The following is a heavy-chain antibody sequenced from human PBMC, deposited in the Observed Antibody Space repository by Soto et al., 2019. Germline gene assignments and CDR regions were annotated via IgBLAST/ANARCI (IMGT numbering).Heavy chain of an antibody. V-gene: IGHV3-33*01. CDR3: ARSWGGSYYFDY. CDR2: IWYDGSNK. D-gene: IGHD1-26*01. Sequence: GGSLRLSCAASGFTFSSYGMHWVRQAPGKGLEWVAVIWYDGSNKYYADSVKGRFTISRDDSKNTLYLQMNSLRAEDTAVYYWARSWGGSYYFDYWGQGTLVTV. CDR1: GFTFSSYG. J-gene: IGHJ4*02.